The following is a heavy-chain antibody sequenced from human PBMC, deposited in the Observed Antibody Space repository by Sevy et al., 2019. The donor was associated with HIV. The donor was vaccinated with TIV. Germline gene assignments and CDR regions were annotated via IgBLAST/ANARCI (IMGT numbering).Heavy chain of an antibody. D-gene: IGHD2-2*01. V-gene: IGHV3-11*01. CDR3: ARDSTVVVPAANSNYYYGMDV. Sequence: GALRLSCAASGFTFSDYYMSWIRQAPGKGLEWVSYISSSGSTIYYADSVKGRFTISRDNAKNSLYLQMNSLRAEDTAVYYCARDSTVVVPAANSNYYYGMDVWGQGTTVAVSS. CDR1: GFTFSDYY. CDR2: ISSSGSTI. J-gene: IGHJ6*02.